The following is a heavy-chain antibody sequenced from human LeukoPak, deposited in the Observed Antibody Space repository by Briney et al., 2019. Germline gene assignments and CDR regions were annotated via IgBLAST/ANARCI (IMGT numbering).Heavy chain of an antibody. CDR2: INSDGGST. Sequence: PGGSLRLSCAASGFTFSNYWMHWVRQAPGKGLVWVSRINSDGGSTNYADSVKGRFTISRDNAKNTLFLQMNSLRAEDAAVYYCARDLSSSGWSFDYWGQGTLVTVSS. J-gene: IGHJ4*02. CDR3: ARDLSSSGWSFDY. CDR1: GFTFSNYW. D-gene: IGHD6-19*01. V-gene: IGHV3-74*01.